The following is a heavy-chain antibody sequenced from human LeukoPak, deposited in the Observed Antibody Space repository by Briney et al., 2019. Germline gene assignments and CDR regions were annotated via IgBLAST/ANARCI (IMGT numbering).Heavy chain of an antibody. Sequence: GGSLRLSCAASGFTFCNYGMLWVRQAPGKGLEWVADIWYDGSNKYYADSLKGRFTISRDNSKNTMYLQMNSLRAEDTAVYYCARDRCSGDSCHNDWYSEPWGRGTLVTVSS. CDR2: IWYDGSNK. CDR1: GFTFCNYG. V-gene: IGHV3-33*01. CDR3: ARDRCSGDSCHNDWYSEP. D-gene: IGHD2-15*01. J-gene: IGHJ2*01.